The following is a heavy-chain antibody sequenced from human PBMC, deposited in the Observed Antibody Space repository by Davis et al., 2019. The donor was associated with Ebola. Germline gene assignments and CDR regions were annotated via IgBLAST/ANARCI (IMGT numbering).Heavy chain of an antibody. CDR3: ARRSYSSSTRYIDY. V-gene: IGHV5-51*01. Sequence: GESLKISCKGSGYSFTSYWIVWVRQIPGKGLEWMGIIYPGDSDTSYSPSFQGQVTISADRSISTAYLQWSSLKASDTAMYYWARRSYSSSTRYIDYWGQGTLVTVSS. CDR1: GYSFTSYW. D-gene: IGHD6-6*01. J-gene: IGHJ4*02. CDR2: IYPGDSDT.